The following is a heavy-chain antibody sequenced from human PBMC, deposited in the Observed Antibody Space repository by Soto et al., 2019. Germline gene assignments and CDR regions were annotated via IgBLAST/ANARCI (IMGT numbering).Heavy chain of an antibody. J-gene: IGHJ5*02. Sequence: TLSLTCAVSGGSITSGAYYWTWIRQHPGKGLEWIAYIHYSGRTYYNPSLKSRVTISVDTSNNHFSLKLSSVTAAETAVYYCARYYFDSSGYSHWFDPWGQGTLVTVSS. CDR1: GGSITSGAYY. V-gene: IGHV4-31*11. CDR3: ARYYFDSSGYSHWFDP. CDR2: IHYSGRT. D-gene: IGHD3-22*01.